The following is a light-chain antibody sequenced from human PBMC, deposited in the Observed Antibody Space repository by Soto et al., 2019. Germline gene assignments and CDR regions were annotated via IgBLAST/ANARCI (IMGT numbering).Light chain of an antibody. J-gene: IGKJ1*01. CDR1: QDINNY. V-gene: IGKV1-9*01. CDR3: RQLNVYPRT. CDR2: AAS. Sequence: IQLTQSPSFLSASVGDRVTITCRASQDINNYLAWYQQKPGKAPKLLIYAASTLQTAVPSRFSGGGSGTEFTLTISSLQPEDFATYYCRQLNVYPRTFGQGTKV.